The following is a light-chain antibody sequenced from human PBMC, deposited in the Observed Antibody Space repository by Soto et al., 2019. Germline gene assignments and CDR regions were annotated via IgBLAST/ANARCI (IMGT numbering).Light chain of an antibody. Sequence: DVQMTQSPSTLSASVGDRVTITCRASQSINNLLAWYQQKPGKAPKFLIYDVSTLESGVQSRFSGSGSGTEFTLTIRSLQPEDFAVYYCKQRSNWPITFGQGTRLEIK. CDR2: DVS. CDR1: QSINNL. J-gene: IGKJ5*01. V-gene: IGKV1-5*01. CDR3: KQRSNWPIT.